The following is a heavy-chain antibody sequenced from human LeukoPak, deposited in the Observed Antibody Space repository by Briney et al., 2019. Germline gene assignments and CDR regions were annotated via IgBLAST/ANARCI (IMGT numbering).Heavy chain of an antibody. J-gene: IGHJ4*02. V-gene: IGHV4-39*01. CDR3: ARRRRDCSGGSCYSTFDY. CDR2: IYYSGST. CDR1: GGSISSSSYY. Sequence: SETLSLTCTVSGGSISSSSYYWGWIRQPPGKGLEWIGSIYYSGSTYYNPSLKSRVTISVDTSKNQFSLKLSSVTAADTAVYYCARRRRDCSGGSCYSTFDYWGQGTLVTVSS. D-gene: IGHD2-15*01.